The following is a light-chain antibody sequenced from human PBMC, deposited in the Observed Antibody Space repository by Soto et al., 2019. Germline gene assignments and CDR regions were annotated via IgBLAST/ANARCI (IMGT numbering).Light chain of an antibody. CDR1: SSDIGGYKY. Sequence: QSALTQPASVSGSPGQSITISCTGSSSDIGGYKYVSWYQQHPGKAPKLIIYEVSSRPSGVSNRFSGSKSGNTASLTISGLQADDEDEYHSGSFTGGITPYVFGTGTKLTVL. CDR2: EVS. CDR3: GSFTGGITPYV. J-gene: IGLJ1*01. V-gene: IGLV2-14*01.